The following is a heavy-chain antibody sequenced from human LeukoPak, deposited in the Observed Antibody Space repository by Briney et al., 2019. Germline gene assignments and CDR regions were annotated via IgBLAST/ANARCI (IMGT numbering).Heavy chain of an antibody. D-gene: IGHD3-10*01. CDR3: ARDTRGGFGNDAFDI. J-gene: IGHJ3*02. V-gene: IGHV4-59*01. CDR1: GGSISSYY. CDR2: IYYSGST. Sequence: SETLSLTCTVSGGSISSYYWSWIRQPPGKGLEWIGYIYYSGSTNYNPSLKSRVTISVDTSKNQFSLKLSSLTAADTAVYYCARDTRGGFGNDAFDIWGQGTMVTVSS.